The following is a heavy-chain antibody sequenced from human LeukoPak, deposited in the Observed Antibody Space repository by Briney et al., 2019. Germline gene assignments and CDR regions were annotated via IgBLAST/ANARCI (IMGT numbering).Heavy chain of an antibody. CDR1: GFTFSSYA. CDR3: AKDNREGFYDFWSGYSRFAGASYMDV. V-gene: IGHV3-23*01. CDR2: SSGSGGST. Sequence: PGGSLRLSCAASGFTFSSYAMSWVRQAPGKGLEWVSASSGSGGSTYYADSVKGRFTISRDNSKNTLYLQMNSLRAEDTAVYYCAKDNREGFYDFWSGYSRFAGASYMDVWGKGTTVTVSS. D-gene: IGHD3-3*01. J-gene: IGHJ6*03.